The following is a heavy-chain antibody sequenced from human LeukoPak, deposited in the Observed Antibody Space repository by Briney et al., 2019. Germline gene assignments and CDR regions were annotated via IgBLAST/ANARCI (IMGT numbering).Heavy chain of an antibody. V-gene: IGHV4-4*07. J-gene: IGHJ3*02. Sequence: PSETLSLTCTVSGGSISSYYWSWIRQPAGKGLEWIGRIYTSGSTNYNPSLKSRVTMSVDTSKNQFSLKLSSVTAADTAVYYCASSYGSGSEGNAFDIWGQGTMVTVSS. CDR2: IYTSGST. CDR3: ASSYGSGSEGNAFDI. D-gene: IGHD3-10*01. CDR1: GGSISSYY.